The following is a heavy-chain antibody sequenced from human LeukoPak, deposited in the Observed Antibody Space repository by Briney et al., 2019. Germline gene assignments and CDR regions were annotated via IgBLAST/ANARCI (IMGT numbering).Heavy chain of an antibody. V-gene: IGHV1-18*04. Sequence: ASVKVSCKASGYTFTNYGISWVRQAPGQGLEWMGWISAYNGNTNYAQKLQGRVTMTTDTSTSTAYMELRSLRSDDTAVYYCARDKPAVTTSYYYGMDVWGKGTTVTVSS. CDR3: ARDKPAVTTSYYYGMDV. CDR1: GYTFTNYG. J-gene: IGHJ6*04. D-gene: IGHD4-17*01. CDR2: ISAYNGNT.